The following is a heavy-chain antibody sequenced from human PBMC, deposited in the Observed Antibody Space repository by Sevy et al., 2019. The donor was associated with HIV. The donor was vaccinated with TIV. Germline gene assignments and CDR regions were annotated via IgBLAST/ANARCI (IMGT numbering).Heavy chain of an antibody. CDR2: ISYDGSNK. Sequence: GGSLRLSCAASGFTFSSYAMHWVRQAPGKGLEWVAVISYDGSNKYYADSVKGRFTISRDNSKNTLYLQMNSLRAEDTAVYYCARGAATVTIYYYYGMDVWGQWTTVTISS. CDR1: GFTFSSYA. J-gene: IGHJ6*02. D-gene: IGHD4-4*01. V-gene: IGHV3-30*04. CDR3: ARGAATVTIYYYYGMDV.